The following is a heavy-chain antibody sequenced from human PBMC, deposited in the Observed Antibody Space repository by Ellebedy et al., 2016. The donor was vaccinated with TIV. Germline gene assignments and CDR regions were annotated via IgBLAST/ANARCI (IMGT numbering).Heavy chain of an antibody. J-gene: IGHJ4*02. V-gene: IGHV3-23*01. D-gene: IGHD3-10*01. CDR1: GFGFSNYA. CDR2: ISGGGHST. Sequence: GESLKISCAASGFGFSNYAMTWVRQAAGKGLEWVSGISGGGHSTYYADSVRGRFTISRDNSENTLSLQMHSLSAEDTAFYSCARVTYGSGTFDFWGQGILVTVSS. CDR3: ARVTYGSGTFDF.